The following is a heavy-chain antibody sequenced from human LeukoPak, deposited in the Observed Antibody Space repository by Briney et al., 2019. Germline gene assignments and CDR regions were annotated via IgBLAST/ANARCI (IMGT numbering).Heavy chain of an antibody. CDR3: TRHLIGATPFDY. J-gene: IGHJ4*02. D-gene: IGHD4/OR15-4a*01. V-gene: IGHV3-73*01. Sequence: PGGSLRLSCAASGLTFRDSAFHWLRQASGKGLEWVGRIRRKHNNYATAYTASVKGRFTISRDDSKNTAYLQMNSLNTEDTAMYYCTRHLIGATPFDYWGQGTLVSVSS. CDR2: IRRKHNNYAT. CDR1: GLTFRDSA.